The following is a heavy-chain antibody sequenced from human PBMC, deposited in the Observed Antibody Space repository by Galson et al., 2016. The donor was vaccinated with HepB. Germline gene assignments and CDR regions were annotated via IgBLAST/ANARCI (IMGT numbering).Heavy chain of an antibody. J-gene: IGHJ4*02. CDR1: GVSISSSNW. V-gene: IGHV4-4*02. CDR3: ASRTYYYESCGLF. CDR2: IYHSGDT. D-gene: IGHD3-22*01. Sequence: SETLSLTCAVSGVSISSSNWWSWVRQTPGRGLVWIGEIYHSGDTNYNPSLKSRVTISVDKSKNQFCLQLSSVTAADTAVYYCASRTYYYESCGLFWGQGTLVTVSP.